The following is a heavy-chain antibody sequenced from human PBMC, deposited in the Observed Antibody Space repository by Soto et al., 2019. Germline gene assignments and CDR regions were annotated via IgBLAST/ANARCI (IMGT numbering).Heavy chain of an antibody. V-gene: IGHV3-21*01. Sequence: EVQLVESGGGLVKPGGSLRLSCAASGFTFSSYSMNWVRQAPGKGLEWVSFIDDNSDYIFYADSVKGRFTISRDNAKSSLSLQMNSLGGEDTAVYFCARGDSSRRVVDYWGQGTLVTVSS. CDR1: GFTFSSYS. J-gene: IGHJ4*02. CDR3: ARGDSSRRVVDY. D-gene: IGHD3-22*01. CDR2: IDDNSDYI.